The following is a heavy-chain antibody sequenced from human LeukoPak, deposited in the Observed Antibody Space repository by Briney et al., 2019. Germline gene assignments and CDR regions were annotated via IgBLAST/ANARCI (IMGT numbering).Heavy chain of an antibody. CDR3: ARGDGYSFDY. J-gene: IGHJ4*02. CDR1: GGSISSGGYS. D-gene: IGHD2-21*02. V-gene: IGHV4-30-2*01. Sequence: SQTLSLTCAVSGGSISSGGYSWSWIRQPPGKGLEWIGYIYHSGSAYYNPSLGSRVTISIDRSKNQFSLKLTSVTAADTAVYYCARGDGYSFDYWGQGTLVTVST. CDR2: IYHSGSA.